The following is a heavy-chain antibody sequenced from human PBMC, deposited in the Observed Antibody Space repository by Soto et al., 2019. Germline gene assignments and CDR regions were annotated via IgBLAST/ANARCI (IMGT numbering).Heavy chain of an antibody. CDR3: ARANPSSQFYYDSSGSGAFDI. Sequence: GASVKVSCKASGYTFTSYYMHWVRQAPGQGLEWMGIINPSGGSTSYAQKFQGRVTMTRDTSTSTVYMELSSLRSEDTAVYYCARANPSSQFYYDSSGSGAFDIWGQGTMVTVSS. D-gene: IGHD3-22*01. J-gene: IGHJ3*02. CDR1: GYTFTSYY. V-gene: IGHV1-46*03. CDR2: INPSGGST.